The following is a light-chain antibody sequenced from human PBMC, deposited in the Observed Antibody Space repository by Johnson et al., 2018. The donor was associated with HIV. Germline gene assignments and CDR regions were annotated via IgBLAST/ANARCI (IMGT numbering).Light chain of an antibody. Sequence: QSVLTQPPSVSAAPGQKVTISCSGSSSNIGNNFVSWYQQVPGTAPKLLIYDNHRRPSGIPDRFSGSKSGTSATLGIIELQTGDEADYYCGTWDSSLSAFYVVGTGTKVTGL. CDR1: SSNIGNNF. J-gene: IGLJ1*01. V-gene: IGLV1-51*01. CDR3: GTWDSSLSAFYV. CDR2: DNH.